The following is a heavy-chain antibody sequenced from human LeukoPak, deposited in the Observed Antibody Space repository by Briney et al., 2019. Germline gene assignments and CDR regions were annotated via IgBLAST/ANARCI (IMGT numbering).Heavy chain of an antibody. CDR3: ARVRPWFHGAPRGAFDI. CDR1: GGSISSGDYY. Sequence: SETLSLTCTVSGGSISSGDYYWSWIRQPPGKGLEWIGYIYYSGSTYYNPSLKSRVTISVDTSKNQFSLKLSSVTAADTAVYYCARVRPWFHGAPRGAFDIWGQGTMVTVSS. V-gene: IGHV4-30-4*08. J-gene: IGHJ3*02. CDR2: IYYSGST. D-gene: IGHD3-10*01.